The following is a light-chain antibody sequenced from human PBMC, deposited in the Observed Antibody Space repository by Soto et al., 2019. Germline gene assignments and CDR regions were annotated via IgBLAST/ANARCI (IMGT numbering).Light chain of an antibody. CDR2: EIS. J-gene: IGKJ2*01. CDR3: MQATQFPRT. CDR1: QSLVHIDGNTY. Sequence: DIVMTQTPLSSPVTLGQPASISCRSSQSLVHIDGNTYLSWLQQRPGQSPRLLIREISNRISGVPDRFGGSGAGTDFTLKISRVEAEVVGVYYCMQATQFPRTFGQGAKLELK. V-gene: IGKV2-24*01.